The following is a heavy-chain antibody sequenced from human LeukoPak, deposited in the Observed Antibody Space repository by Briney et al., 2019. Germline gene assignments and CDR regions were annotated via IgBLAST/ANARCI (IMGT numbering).Heavy chain of an antibody. D-gene: IGHD4-17*01. V-gene: IGHV3-30-3*01. Sequence: GGSLRLSCAASGFTFSSYAMHWVRQAPGKGLEWVAVISYDGSNKYHADSVKGRFTISRDNSKNTLYLQMNSLRAEDTAVYYCARDLYGTPDYWGQGPLVTVSS. CDR3: ARDLYGTPDY. CDR2: ISYDGSNK. CDR1: GFTFSSYA. J-gene: IGHJ4*02.